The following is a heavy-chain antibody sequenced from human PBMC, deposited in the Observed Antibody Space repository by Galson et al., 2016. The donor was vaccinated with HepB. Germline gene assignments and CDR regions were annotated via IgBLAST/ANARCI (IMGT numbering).Heavy chain of an antibody. CDR3: AGVVPPRYCRTTTCSFYFDN. CDR1: GGSIRIDDYY. Sequence: TLSLTCTVSGGSIRIDDYYWSWIRQHPGKGLEWIGYIYYSGITSYNPSLKSRVTISVDTSQNQFYLNLSSVTAADTAVYYCAGVVPPRYCRTTTCSFYFDNWGQGTLVTVSS. D-gene: IGHD2-2*01. V-gene: IGHV4-31*03. J-gene: IGHJ4*02. CDR2: IYYSGIT.